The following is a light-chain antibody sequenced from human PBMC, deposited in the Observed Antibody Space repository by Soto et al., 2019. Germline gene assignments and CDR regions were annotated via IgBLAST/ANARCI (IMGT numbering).Light chain of an antibody. V-gene: IGLV4-69*01. CDR1: SGHSNYV. J-gene: IGLJ2*01. CDR2: LNSDGSH. Sequence: QPVLTQSPSASASLGASVKLTCTLSSGHSNYVIAWHQQQPEKGPRYLMKLNSDGSHSKGDGIPDRFSGSSSGAERHLTIPSLKSEDEADYSCQTWDTGIRVFGGGTKLTVL. CDR3: QTWDTGIRV.